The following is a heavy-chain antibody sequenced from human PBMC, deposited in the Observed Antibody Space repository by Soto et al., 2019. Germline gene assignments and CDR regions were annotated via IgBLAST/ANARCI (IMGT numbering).Heavy chain of an antibody. CDR1: GVTFNKYA. Sequence: EVQLLESGGGLVQPGGSLRLSCAVSGVTFNKYAMSWVRQPPGKGPEWVSAITGSGGLTYYADYVKGRFTVSRDNSKNILFLQMNRMRDEDTATYYCAKGDYGGNSPYWYFDLWGRGTLVIVSS. D-gene: IGHD4-17*01. J-gene: IGHJ2*01. V-gene: IGHV3-23*01. CDR2: ITGSGGLT. CDR3: AKGDYGGNSPYWYFDL.